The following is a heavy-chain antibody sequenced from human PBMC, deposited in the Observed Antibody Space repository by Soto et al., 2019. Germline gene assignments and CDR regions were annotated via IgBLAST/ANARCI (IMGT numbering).Heavy chain of an antibody. CDR1: GFTFSSYA. D-gene: IGHD3-22*01. Sequence: PGGSLRLSCAASGFTFSSYAMSWVRQAPGKGLEWVSAISGSGGSTYYADSVKGRFTISRDNSKNTLYLQMNSLRAEDTAVYYCARDASQYYYYSSGPLWGQGTLVTVSS. CDR2: ISGSGGST. J-gene: IGHJ4*02. V-gene: IGHV3-23*01. CDR3: ARDASQYYYYSSGPL.